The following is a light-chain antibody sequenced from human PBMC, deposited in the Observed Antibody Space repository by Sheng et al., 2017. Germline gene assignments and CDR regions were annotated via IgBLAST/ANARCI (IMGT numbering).Light chain of an antibody. J-gene: IGKJ1*01. Sequence: IQLTQSPSSLPASVGDRVRISCRADQAMGSALAWYQQKPGKAPKLLIYDASTLERGVPSRFSGSGSGTEFTLTINSLQPEDFATYYCQQYTNYPWTFGQGTKV. CDR2: DAS. CDR3: QQYTNYPWT. V-gene: IGKV1D-13*01. CDR1: QAMGSA.